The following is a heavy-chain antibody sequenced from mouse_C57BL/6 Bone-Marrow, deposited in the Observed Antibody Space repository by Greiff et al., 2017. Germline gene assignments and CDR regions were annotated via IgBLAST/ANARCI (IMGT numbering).Heavy chain of an antibody. CDR3: ARAPPPQRYAMDY. CDR2: IDPSDSYT. V-gene: IGHV1-69*01. J-gene: IGHJ4*01. Sequence: QVQLKQPGAELVMPGASVKLSCKASGYTFTSYWMHWVKQRPGQGLEWIGEIDPSDSYTNYNQKFKGKSTLTVDKSSSTAYMQLSSLTSEDSAVYYCARAPPPQRYAMDYWGQGTSVTVSS. D-gene: IGHD3-2*02. CDR1: GYTFTSYW.